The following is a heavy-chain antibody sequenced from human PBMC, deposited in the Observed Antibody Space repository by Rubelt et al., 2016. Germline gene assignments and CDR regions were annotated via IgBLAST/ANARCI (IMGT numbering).Heavy chain of an antibody. CDR2: ISYSGST. D-gene: IGHD6-13*01. CDR1: GGSISSYY. Sequence: QVQLQESGPGLVKPSETLSLTCTVSGGSISSYYWSWIRQPPGKGLEWIGYISYSGSTKYNPSLKSRVTISLDTSKNQSSLKLISGTAADTAVYYCARGVKESSSWYTTWGQGTLVTVSS. V-gene: IGHV4-59*01. J-gene: IGHJ5*02. CDR3: ARGVKESSSWYTT.